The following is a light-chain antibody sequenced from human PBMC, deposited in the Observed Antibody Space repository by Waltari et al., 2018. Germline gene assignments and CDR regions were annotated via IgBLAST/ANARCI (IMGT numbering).Light chain of an antibody. CDR2: AAS. CDR1: QYVSTY. Sequence: DIQMTQSPSSLSASVGDRVIITCRASQYVSTYLNWYQLKPGKAPELLIYAASTLQAGVASRFRGSGSRTDFTLTISSLQPEDFATYYCEQTYDTPPTFGQGTRLEIK. CDR3: EQTYDTPPT. V-gene: IGKV1-39*01. J-gene: IGKJ2*01.